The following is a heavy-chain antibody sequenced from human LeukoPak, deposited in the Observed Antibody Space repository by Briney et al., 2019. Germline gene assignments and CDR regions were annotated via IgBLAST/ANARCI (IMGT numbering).Heavy chain of an antibody. CDR2: ISISGGTT. Sequence: GGSLRLSCAASGFTFSSYAMSWVRQAPGKGLESVSTISISGGTTYYADSVKGRFTISRDNSRNTLYLQMSSLRADDTAVYFCAMTRETVTSAWGRGILVTVSS. J-gene: IGHJ5*02. CDR1: GFTFSSYA. V-gene: IGHV3-23*01. D-gene: IGHD4-17*01. CDR3: AMTRETVTSA.